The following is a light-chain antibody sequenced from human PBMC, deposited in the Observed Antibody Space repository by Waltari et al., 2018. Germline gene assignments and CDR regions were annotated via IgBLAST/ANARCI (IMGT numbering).Light chain of an antibody. V-gene: IGLV2-23*01. J-gene: IGLJ3*02. CDR1: SSDVGTYKF. CDR2: ESN. CDR3: CSYVTGDTWV. Sequence: QSALTQPASVSGSPGQSITISCTGSSSDVGTYKFVSWYQQHPGKAPKLMIYESNQRPSCISNRFAGSKVGNTAVLTISGLQTDDEADYYCCSYVTGDTWVFGGGTRVAVL.